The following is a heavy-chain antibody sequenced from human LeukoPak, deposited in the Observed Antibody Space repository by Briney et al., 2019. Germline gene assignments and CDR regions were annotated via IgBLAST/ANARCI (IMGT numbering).Heavy chain of an antibody. Sequence: GGSLRLSCAASGFTFRSYAMSWVRQAPGKGLEWVSVISDSGGDTKYVDSVKGRFTISRDNSKNTLYLQMNSLRAEDAAVYYCARDGTYSSSWYTDYWGQGTLVTVSS. CDR1: GFTFRSYA. CDR3: ARDGTYSSSWYTDY. CDR2: ISDSGGDT. D-gene: IGHD6-13*01. V-gene: IGHV3-23*01. J-gene: IGHJ4*02.